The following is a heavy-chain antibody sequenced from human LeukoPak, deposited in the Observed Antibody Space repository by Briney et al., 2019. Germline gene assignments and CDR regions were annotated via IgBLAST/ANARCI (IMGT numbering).Heavy chain of an antibody. D-gene: IGHD6-19*01. J-gene: IGHJ4*02. CDR3: AKDLLRSAYDY. Sequence: GGSLRLSFAASGFTVSNSGMHRVRQAPGKGLEWVAFIRYDGSNKYYEDSVKGRFTVSRDNSKNTLYLQMSSLRAEDTAVYHCAKDLLRSAYDYWGQGTLVTVSS. CDR1: GFTVSNSG. V-gene: IGHV3-30*02. CDR2: IRYDGSNK.